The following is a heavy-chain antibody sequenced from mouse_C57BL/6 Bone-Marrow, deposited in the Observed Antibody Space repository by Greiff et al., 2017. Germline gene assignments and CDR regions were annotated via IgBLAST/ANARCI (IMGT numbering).Heavy chain of an antibody. J-gene: IGHJ1*03. CDR2: IYPGSGNT. CDR3: ARDYYGSSFWYFDV. V-gene: IGHV1-76*01. CDR1: GYTFTDYY. Sequence: VKVVESGAELVRPGASVKLSCKASGYTFTDYYINWVKQRPGQGLEWIARIYPGSGNTYYNEKFKGKATLTAEKSSSTAYMQLRSLTSEDSAVYCCARDYYGSSFWYFDVCGRGTAATVTS. D-gene: IGHD1-1*01.